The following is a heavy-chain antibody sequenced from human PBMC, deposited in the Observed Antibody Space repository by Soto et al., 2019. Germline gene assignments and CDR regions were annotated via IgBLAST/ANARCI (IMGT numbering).Heavy chain of an antibody. J-gene: IGHJ6*02. V-gene: IGHV1-69*01. CDR3: ARNGIVVVPAAIPDYYYYGMDV. CDR1: GGTFSSYA. Sequence: QVQLVQSGAEVKKPGSSVKVSCKASGGTFSSYAISWVRQAPGQGLEWMGGIIPIFGTANYAQKFQGRVTITADESTSTAYMELSSLRSEDMAVYYCARNGIVVVPAAIPDYYYYGMDVWGQGTTVTVSS. CDR2: IIPIFGTA. D-gene: IGHD2-2*01.